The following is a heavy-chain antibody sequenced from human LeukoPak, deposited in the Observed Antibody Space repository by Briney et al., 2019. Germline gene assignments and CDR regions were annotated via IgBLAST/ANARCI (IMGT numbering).Heavy chain of an antibody. CDR2: MNPNSGNT. Sequence: ASVKVSCKASGYTFTSYDINWVRQATEQGLEWMGWMNPNSGNTGYAQKFQGRVTMTRNTSISTAYMELSSLRSEDTAVYYCARTFGLLWFGESITFDYWGQGTLVTVSS. CDR1: GYTFTSYD. V-gene: IGHV1-8*01. J-gene: IGHJ4*02. CDR3: ARTFGLLWFGESITFDY. D-gene: IGHD3-10*01.